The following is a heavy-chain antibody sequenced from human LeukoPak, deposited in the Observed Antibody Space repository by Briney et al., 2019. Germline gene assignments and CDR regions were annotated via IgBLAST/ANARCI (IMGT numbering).Heavy chain of an antibody. J-gene: IGHJ5*02. Sequence: AGGSLRLSCAASGFTFSSYAMHWVRQAPGKGLEWVAVISYDGSNKYYAASVKGRFTISRDNSKNTLYLQMNSLRAEDTAVYYCARDLEDCSGGSCYSWFDPWGQGTLVTVSS. CDR1: GFTFSSYA. V-gene: IGHV3-30-3*01. CDR3: ARDLEDCSGGSCYSWFDP. CDR2: ISYDGSNK. D-gene: IGHD2-15*01.